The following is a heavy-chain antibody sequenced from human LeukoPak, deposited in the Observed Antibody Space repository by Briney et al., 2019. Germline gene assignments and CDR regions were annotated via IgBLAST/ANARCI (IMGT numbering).Heavy chain of an antibody. CDR2: INHSGST. V-gene: IGHV4-34*01. CDR1: GGSFSGYY. J-gene: IGHJ6*02. Sequence: SETLSLTCAVYGGSFSGYYWSWIRQPPGKGLEWIGEINHSGSTNYNPSLKSRVTISVDTSKNQFSLKLSSVTAADTAVYYCARRYGDYGVTDVWGQGTTVTVSS. CDR3: ARRYGDYGVTDV. D-gene: IGHD4-17*01.